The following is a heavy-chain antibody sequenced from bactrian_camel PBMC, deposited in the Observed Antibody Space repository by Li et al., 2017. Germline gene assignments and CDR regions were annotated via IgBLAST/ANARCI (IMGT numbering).Heavy chain of an antibody. CDR2: IATGSGNT. Sequence: HVQLVESGGGLVPPGGSLRLSCAASGYTFSSSCMAWFRQAPGKEREGVARIATGSGNTYYADSVKGRFNTSQDDAKSTLYLQMDNLKPDDTGIYYCAAGNCYYRDTVTRLRPAHWGQGTQVTVS. CDR1: GYTFSSSC. V-gene: IGHV3S1*01. J-gene: IGHJ4*01. CDR3: AAGNCYYRDTVTRLRPAH. D-gene: IGHD4*01.